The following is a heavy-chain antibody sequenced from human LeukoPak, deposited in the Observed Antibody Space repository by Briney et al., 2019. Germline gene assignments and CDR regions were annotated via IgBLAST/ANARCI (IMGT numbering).Heavy chain of an antibody. J-gene: IGHJ5*02. CDR2: IYYSGST. V-gene: IGHV4-39*07. CDR1: GGSISSSSYY. CDR3: ARAGLLWFGELQGWFDP. D-gene: IGHD3-10*01. Sequence: SETLSLTCTVSGGSISSSSYYWGWIRQPPGKGLEWIGSIYYSGSTYYNPSLKSRVTISVDTSKNQFSLKLSSVTAADTAVYYCARAGLLWFGELQGWFDPWGQGTLVTVSS.